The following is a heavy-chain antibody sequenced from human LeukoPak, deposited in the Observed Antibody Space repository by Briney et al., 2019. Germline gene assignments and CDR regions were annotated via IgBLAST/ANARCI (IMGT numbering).Heavy chain of an antibody. CDR2: ISGSGGGT. J-gene: IGHJ4*02. CDR3: AKVNSWSYYGPFDY. V-gene: IGHV3-23*01. D-gene: IGHD1-26*01. Sequence: GGSLRLSCAASGFTFSSYAMSWVRQAPGKGLEWVSAISGSGGGTYYADSVKGRFTISRDNSKNTLYLQMNSLRAEDTAVYYCAKVNSWSYYGPFDYWGQGTLVTISS. CDR1: GFTFSSYA.